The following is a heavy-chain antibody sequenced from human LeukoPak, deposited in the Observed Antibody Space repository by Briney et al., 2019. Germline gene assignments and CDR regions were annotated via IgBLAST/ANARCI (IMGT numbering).Heavy chain of an antibody. CDR1: GFPFIEYS. CDR2: IGIDSGNT. V-gene: IGHV3-48*01. CDR3: ARDHNYAFDN. J-gene: IGHJ4*02. Sequence: QSGGSLRLSCTASGFPFIEYSMNWVRQAPGKGLEWISYIGIDSGNTKYADSVRGRFTISADKAKNSLYLQMNGLRVEDTAVYYCARDHNYAFDNWGQGTLVSVSS. D-gene: IGHD1-1*01.